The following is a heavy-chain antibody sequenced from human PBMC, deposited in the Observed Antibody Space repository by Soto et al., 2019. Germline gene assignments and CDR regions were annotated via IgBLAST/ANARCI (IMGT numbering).Heavy chain of an antibody. J-gene: IGHJ4*02. CDR2: ISAYNGNT. CDR1: GYTFTSYG. V-gene: IGHV1-18*01. Sequence: QVQLVQSGAEVKKPGASVKVSCKASGYTFTSYGISWVRQAPGQGLEWMGWISAYNGNTNDAQKPQXXXTXXTDTSTSTAYMALRSLRSDDTAVYYCASDNPPLGYWGQGTLVTVSS. CDR3: ASDNPPLGY.